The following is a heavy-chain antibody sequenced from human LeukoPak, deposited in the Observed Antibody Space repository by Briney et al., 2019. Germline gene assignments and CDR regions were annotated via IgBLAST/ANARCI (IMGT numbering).Heavy chain of an antibody. J-gene: IGHJ5*02. Sequence: SETLSLTCAVYGGSFSGYYWGWIRQPPGKGLEWIGEINHSGSTNYNPSLKSRVTISVDTSKNQFSLKLSSVTAADTAVYYCARGRKITMVRGVISNWFGPWGQGTLVTVSS. CDR3: ARGRKITMVRGVISNWFGP. CDR2: INHSGST. D-gene: IGHD3-10*01. V-gene: IGHV4-34*01. CDR1: GGSFSGYY.